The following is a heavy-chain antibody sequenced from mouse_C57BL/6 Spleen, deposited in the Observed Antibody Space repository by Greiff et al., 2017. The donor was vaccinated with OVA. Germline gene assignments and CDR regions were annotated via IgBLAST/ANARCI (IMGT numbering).Heavy chain of an antibody. Sequence: EVMLVESGGGLVKPGGSLKLSCAASGFTFSDYGMHWVRQAPEKGLEWVAYISSGSSTIYYADTVKGRFTISRDNAKNTLFLQMTSLRSEDTAMYYCARDYGSSLWFAYWGQGTLVTVSA. CDR3: ARDYGSSLWFAY. CDR1: GFTFSDYG. CDR2: ISSGSSTI. V-gene: IGHV5-17*01. D-gene: IGHD1-1*01. J-gene: IGHJ3*01.